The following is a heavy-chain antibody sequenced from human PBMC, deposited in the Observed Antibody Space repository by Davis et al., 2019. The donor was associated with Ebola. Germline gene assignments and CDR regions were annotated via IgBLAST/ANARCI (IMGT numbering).Heavy chain of an antibody. CDR3: ARDLAGDALWFREFDY. CDR2: ISISGDTM. J-gene: IGHJ4*02. CDR1: GFTFSDYY. D-gene: IGHD3-10*01. V-gene: IGHV3-11*04. Sequence: PGGSLRLSCAASGFTFSDYYMTWIRQAPGKGLEWLSYISISGDTMYNVDSVKGRFTISRDKSKNTVYLQMDSLTAGDTAVYYCARDLAGDALWFREFDYWGQGTLVTVSS.